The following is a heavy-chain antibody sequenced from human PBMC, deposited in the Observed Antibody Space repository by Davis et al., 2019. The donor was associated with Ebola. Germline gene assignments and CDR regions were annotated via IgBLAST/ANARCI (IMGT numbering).Heavy chain of an antibody. CDR2: IDPSDSYT. V-gene: IGHV5-10-1*01. Sequence: GGSLRLSCKGSGYSFTSYWISWVRQMPGKGLEWMGRIDPSDSYTNYSPSFQGHFTISADKSISTAYLQWSSLKASDTAMYYCARRGTMGAIRDDYWGQGTLVTVSS. D-gene: IGHD1-26*01. CDR1: GYSFTSYW. CDR3: ARRGTMGAIRDDY. J-gene: IGHJ4*02.